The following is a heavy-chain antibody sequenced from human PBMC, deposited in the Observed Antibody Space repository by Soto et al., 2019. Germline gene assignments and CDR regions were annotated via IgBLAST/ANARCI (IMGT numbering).Heavy chain of an antibody. CDR2: ISSSSTYI. CDR3: ATETRYRYDYGP. D-gene: IGHD3-16*01. V-gene: IGHV3-21*01. CDR1: GFSFSNYN. Sequence: PGGSLRLSCAASGFSFSNYNMNWVRQAPGKGLEWVSSISSSSTYIYYSDSVKARFTISRDNAKNSVYLQMNSLRAEDTAVYYCATETRYRYDYGPWGQGTLVTVSS. J-gene: IGHJ5*02.